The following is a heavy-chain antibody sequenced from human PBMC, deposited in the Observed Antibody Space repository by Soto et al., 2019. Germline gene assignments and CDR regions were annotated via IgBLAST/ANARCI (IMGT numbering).Heavy chain of an antibody. V-gene: IGHV3-23*01. J-gene: IGHJ5*02. Sequence: WGSLRLSYAASGFAFGDRPMTWVRQAPWKGLEWVTTINENGANTHYPDSVKGRFTISRDNSQNTVDLQMNSLRAEDTALYYCARDLSPYSDYYDESTSETWFDPWGQGTLVTVTS. CDR2: INENGANT. D-gene: IGHD3-16*01. CDR1: GFAFGDRP. CDR3: ARDLSPYSDYYDESTSETWFDP.